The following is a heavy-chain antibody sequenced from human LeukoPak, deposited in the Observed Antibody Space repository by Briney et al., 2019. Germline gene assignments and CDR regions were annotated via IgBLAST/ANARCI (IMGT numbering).Heavy chain of an antibody. CDR1: GFTFSSYW. CDR3: ARDWEAERSGSSEFDY. CDR2: INSDGSST. V-gene: IGHV3-74*01. Sequence: GGSLRLSCAASGFTFSSYWMHWVRQAPGKGLLWVSRINSDGSSTSYADSVKGRFTISRDNAKNTLYLQMNSLRAEDTAVYYCARDWEAERSGSSEFDYWGQGTLVTVSS. J-gene: IGHJ4*02. D-gene: IGHD1-26*01.